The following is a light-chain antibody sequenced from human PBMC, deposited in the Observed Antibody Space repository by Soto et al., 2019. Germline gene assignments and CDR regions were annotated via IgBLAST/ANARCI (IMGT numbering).Light chain of an antibody. CDR3: QQRSNWPPGLT. CDR1: QSVGSY. Sequence: EIVLTQSPGTLSLSPGERATLSCRASQSVGSYLAWYQQKPGQAPRLLIYDASNRATGIPARFSGSGSGTDFTLTISSLEPEDFAVYYCQQRSNWPPGLTFGGGTKVDNK. J-gene: IGKJ4*01. V-gene: IGKV3-11*01. CDR2: DAS.